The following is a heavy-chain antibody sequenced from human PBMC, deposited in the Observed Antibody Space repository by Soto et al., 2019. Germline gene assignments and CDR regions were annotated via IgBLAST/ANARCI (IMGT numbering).Heavy chain of an antibody. CDR1: GGSFSGYY. Sequence: SETLSLTCAVYGGSFSGYYWSWIRQPPGKGLEWIGEINHSGSTNYNPSLKSRVTISVDTSKNQFSLKLSSVTAADTAVYYCARLYCSGGSCYFDYWGQGTLVTVSS. D-gene: IGHD2-15*01. J-gene: IGHJ4*02. V-gene: IGHV4-34*01. CDR2: INHSGST. CDR3: ARLYCSGGSCYFDY.